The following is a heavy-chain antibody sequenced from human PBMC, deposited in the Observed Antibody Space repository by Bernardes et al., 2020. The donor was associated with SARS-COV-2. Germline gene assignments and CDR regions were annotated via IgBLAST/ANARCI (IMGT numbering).Heavy chain of an antibody. CDR3: APRGNIEAAGPVLGY. D-gene: IGHD6-13*01. Sequence: GGSLRLSCAASGFTFSNYAMTWVRQAPGKGLEWVSAISGGSTYYVESVKGRFTISRDNSKNTLYLQMNSLRAEDTAVYYCAPRGNIEAAGPVLGYWGQGTLVTVSS. CDR1: GFTFSNYA. J-gene: IGHJ4*02. CDR2: ISGGST. V-gene: IGHV3-23*01.